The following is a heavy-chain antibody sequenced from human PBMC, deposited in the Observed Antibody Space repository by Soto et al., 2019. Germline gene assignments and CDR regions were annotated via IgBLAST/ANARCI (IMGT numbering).Heavy chain of an antibody. J-gene: IGHJ2*01. V-gene: IGHV4-34*02. CDR1: GGSFSDYY. Sequence: QVQLQQWGAGLLKPSETLSLTCAVSGGSFSDYYWSWIRQPPGKGLEWIGEINHRGSINYNPSLKSRVRISIDTSKNQFSLNLRSVTAADTAVYYCARESYAILTGPLWDWYFDLWGRGAPVTVSS. CDR3: ARESYAILTGPLWDWYFDL. D-gene: IGHD3-9*01. CDR2: INHRGSI.